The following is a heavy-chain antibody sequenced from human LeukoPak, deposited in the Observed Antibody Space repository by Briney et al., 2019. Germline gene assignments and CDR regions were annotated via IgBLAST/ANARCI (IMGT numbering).Heavy chain of an antibody. CDR1: GFTFSSYA. CDR2: ISGSGGST. CDR3: AKKGEGRWRDYYYMDV. D-gene: IGHD2-15*01. Sequence: GGSLRLSCAASGFTFSSYAMSWVRQAPGKGLEWVSAISGSGGSTYYAESVKGRFTISRDNSKNTLYLQMNSLRAEDTAVYYCAKKGEGRWRDYYYMDVWGKGTTVTVSS. V-gene: IGHV3-23*01. J-gene: IGHJ6*03.